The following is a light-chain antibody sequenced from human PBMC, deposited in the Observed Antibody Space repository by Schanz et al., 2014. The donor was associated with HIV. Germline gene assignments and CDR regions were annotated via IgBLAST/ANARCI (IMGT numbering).Light chain of an antibody. CDR1: SSDIGAFDY. CDR3: SSYAGSNNLVV. CDR2: DVT. V-gene: IGLV2-8*01. Sequence: SALTQPASVSGSPGQSITISCSGTSSDIGAFDYVSWYQQHPGKAPKLMIYDVTKRPSGVPDRFSGSKSGNTASLTVSGLQAEDEADYYCSSYAGSNNLVVFGGGTKLTVL. J-gene: IGLJ2*01.